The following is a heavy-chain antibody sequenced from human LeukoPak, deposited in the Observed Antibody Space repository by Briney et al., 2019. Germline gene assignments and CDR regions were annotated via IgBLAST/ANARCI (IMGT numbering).Heavy chain of an antibody. CDR3: ARVRYSSSWSLFDY. Sequence: SETLSLTCTVSGGSISSYYWSWIRQPPGKGLEWIGYIYYSGCTNYNPSLKSRVTISVDTSKNQFSLKLSSVTAADTAVYYCARVRYSSSWSLFDYWGQGTLVTVSS. CDR1: GGSISSYY. J-gene: IGHJ4*02. V-gene: IGHV4-59*01. D-gene: IGHD6-13*01. CDR2: IYYSGCT.